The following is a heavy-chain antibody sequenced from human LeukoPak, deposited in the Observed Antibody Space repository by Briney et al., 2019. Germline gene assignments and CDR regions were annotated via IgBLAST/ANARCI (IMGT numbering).Heavy chain of an antibody. V-gene: IGHV3-23*01. CDR2: ISDSGGYT. D-gene: IGHD3-10*01. J-gene: IGHJ4*02. CDR1: GFTLSSFA. Sequence: GGSLRLSCAASGFTLSSFAMSWVRQAPGKGLEWVSGISDSGGYTYYADSVKGRFTISRDNSKNTLYLHMNSLRAEDTAVYYCAKLGNFASGSYSDWGQGTLVNVSS. CDR3: AKLGNFASGSYSD.